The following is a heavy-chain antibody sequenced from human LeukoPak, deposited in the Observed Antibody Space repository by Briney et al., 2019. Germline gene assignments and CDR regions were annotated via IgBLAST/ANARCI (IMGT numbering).Heavy chain of an antibody. J-gene: IGHJ4*02. CDR1: GGTFSSYA. CDR2: MNPNSGNT. V-gene: IGHV1-8*02. Sequence: ASVKVSCKASGGTFSSYAISWVRQATGQGLEWMGWMNPNSGNTGYAQKFQGRVTMTRNTSISTAYMELSSLRSKDTAVYYCARGRRWFGEHFDYWGQGTLVTVSS. CDR3: ARGRRWFGEHFDY. D-gene: IGHD3-10*01.